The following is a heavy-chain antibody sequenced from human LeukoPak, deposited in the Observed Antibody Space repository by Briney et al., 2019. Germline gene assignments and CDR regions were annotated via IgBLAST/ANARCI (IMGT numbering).Heavy chain of an antibody. V-gene: IGHV3-9*01. D-gene: IGHD2-2*01. CDR1: GFTFDDYA. J-gene: IGHJ4*02. Sequence: PGGSLRLSCAASGFTFDDYAMHWVRQAPGKGLEWVSGISWNSGSIGYADSVKGRFTISRDNVKNSLHLQMNSLRAEDTALYYCAKDQNPQNYCSSTSCYSYWGQGTLVAVSS. CDR3: AKDQNPQNYCSSTSCYSY. CDR2: ISWNSGSI.